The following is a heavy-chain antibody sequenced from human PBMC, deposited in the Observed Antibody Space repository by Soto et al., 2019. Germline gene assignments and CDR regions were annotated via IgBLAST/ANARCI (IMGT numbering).Heavy chain of an antibody. CDR2: INSDGSST. V-gene: IGHV3-74*02. J-gene: IGHJ4*02. CDR1: GFTFSSYW. Sequence: EGQLVESGGGLVQAGGSLSLYCAASGFTFSSYWMDCVRQSPEEGLVWVSRINSDGSSTSYPDSVKGRFTIFRDNAKNTLYLQMNSLRAEDTAVYYCVRTSLVVAAATREDYWCQGTLVTVSS. D-gene: IGHD2-15*01. CDR3: VRTSLVVAAATREDY.